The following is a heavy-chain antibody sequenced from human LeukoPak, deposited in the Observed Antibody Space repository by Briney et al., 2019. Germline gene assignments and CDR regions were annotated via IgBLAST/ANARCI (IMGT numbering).Heavy chain of an antibody. Sequence: ASVKVPCKASVYTFTDYYIHWVRQAPGQGLEWMGWINTNSGGTTYTHKFQGRVTMTRDTSISTAYLELNRLPSDDTAVYYFPRVLARYGILDYWGQGILVTVSS. J-gene: IGHJ4*02. CDR1: VYTFTDYY. CDR2: INTNSGGT. V-gene: IGHV1-2*02. CDR3: PRVLARYGILDY. D-gene: IGHD1-14*01.